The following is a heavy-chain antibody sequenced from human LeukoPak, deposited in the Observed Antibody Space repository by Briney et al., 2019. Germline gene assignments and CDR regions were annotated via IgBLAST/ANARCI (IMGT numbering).Heavy chain of an antibody. CDR1: GFTFSYYS. CDR2: ISSSSSLI. J-gene: IGHJ6*03. CDR3: AKVDRGDYSSSPVPYYNYYMNV. V-gene: IGHV3-21*01. D-gene: IGHD6-13*01. Sequence: PGGPLRLSCAAYGFTFSYYSMNWVRQAPGRGLEWVSCISSSSSLIFYSDSVRGRFTISRDNAKNLLYLHMNSLRVEDTAVYYCAKVDRGDYSSSPVPYYNYYMNVWGKGTTVTVSS.